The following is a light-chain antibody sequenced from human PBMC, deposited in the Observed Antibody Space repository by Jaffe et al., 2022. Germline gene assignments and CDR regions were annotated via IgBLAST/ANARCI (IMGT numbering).Light chain of an antibody. V-gene: IGLV2-23*02. Sequence: QSALTQPASVSGSPGQSITISCTGTSSDVGSYNLVSWYQQHPGKAPKLMIYEVSKRPSGVSNRFSGSKSGNTASLTISGLQAEDEADYYCCSYAGVTVFGGGTKLTVL. J-gene: IGLJ3*02. CDR2: EVS. CDR1: SSDVGSYNL. CDR3: CSYAGVTV.